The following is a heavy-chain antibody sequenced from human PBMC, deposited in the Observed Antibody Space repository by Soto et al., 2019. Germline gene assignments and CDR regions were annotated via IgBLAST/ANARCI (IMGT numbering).Heavy chain of an antibody. Sequence: GESLKISCKGSGYSFTSYWIGWVRQMPGNGLEWMGIIYPGDSDTRYSPSFQGQVTISADKSISTAYLQWSSLKASDTAMYYCASPGVAATPDYYGMDVWGQGTTVTVSS. D-gene: IGHD2-15*01. CDR3: ASPGVAATPDYYGMDV. CDR2: IYPGDSDT. CDR1: GYSFTSYW. J-gene: IGHJ6*02. V-gene: IGHV5-51*01.